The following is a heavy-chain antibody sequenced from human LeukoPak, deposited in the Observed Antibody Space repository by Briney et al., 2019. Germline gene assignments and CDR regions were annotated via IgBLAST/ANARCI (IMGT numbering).Heavy chain of an antibody. D-gene: IGHD6-13*01. V-gene: IGHV3-21*01. J-gene: IGHJ4*02. CDR1: GFTFSSYG. CDR2: ISSGSGYI. Sequence: GGSLRLSCAASGFTFSSYGMHWVRQAPGKGLEWVSSISSGSGYIYYADSVKGRFTISRDNAKNSLYLQMNSLRAEDTAVYYCARDISVAAGGDYWGQGTLVTVSS. CDR3: ARDISVAAGGDY.